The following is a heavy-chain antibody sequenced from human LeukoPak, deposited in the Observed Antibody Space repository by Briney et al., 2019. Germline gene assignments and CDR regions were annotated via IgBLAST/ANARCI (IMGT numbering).Heavy chain of an antibody. V-gene: IGHV3-23*01. CDR3: VKDDGWVQYAN. CDR1: GFTFSTYG. Sequence: GGSLRLSCAASGFTFSTYGMSWVRQAPGKGLEWVSGIRADAVTTYYADSVKGRFIISRDNSKNTVYLQMNSLSAEDAAVYYCVKDDGWVQYANWGQGTLVTVSS. CDR2: IRADAVTT. D-gene: IGHD5-24*01. J-gene: IGHJ4*02.